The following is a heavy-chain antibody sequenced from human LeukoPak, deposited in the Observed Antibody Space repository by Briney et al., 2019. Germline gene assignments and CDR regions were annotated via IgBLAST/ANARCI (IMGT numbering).Heavy chain of an antibody. CDR2: ISWDGGST. D-gene: IGHD3-22*01. CDR1: GFTFDDYA. Sequence: PGGSLRLSCAASGFTFDDYAMHWVRQAPGKGLEWVSLISWDGGSTYYAHSVKGRFTISRDNSKNSLYLQMNSLRAEDTALYYCAKDSSGYYWDYWGQGTLVTVSS. CDR3: AKDSSGYYWDY. V-gene: IGHV3-43D*03. J-gene: IGHJ4*02.